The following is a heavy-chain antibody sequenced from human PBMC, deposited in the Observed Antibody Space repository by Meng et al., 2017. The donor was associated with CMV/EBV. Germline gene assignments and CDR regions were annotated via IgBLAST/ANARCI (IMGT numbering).Heavy chain of an antibody. V-gene: IGHV3-33*06. CDR3: AKTDL. CDR1: GCTFSGYG. Sequence: GRSLRLSCAASGCTFSGYGMHWVRQAPGKGLEWVAVIWYDGSNKYYADSVKGRFTISRDNSKNTLYLQMNSLRAEDTAVYYCAKTDLWGQGTLVTVSS. J-gene: IGHJ5*02. CDR2: IWYDGSNK.